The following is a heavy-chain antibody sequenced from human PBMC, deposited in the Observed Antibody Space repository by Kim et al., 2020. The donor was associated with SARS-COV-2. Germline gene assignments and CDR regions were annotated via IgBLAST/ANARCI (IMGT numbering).Heavy chain of an antibody. Sequence: SETLSLTCAVYGGSFSGYYWSWIRQPPGKGLEWIGEINHSGSTNYNPSLKSRVTISVDTSKNQFSLKLSPVTAADTAVYYCARGYIPWGSGSYYKLASRWGMDVWGQGTTVTVSS. D-gene: IGHD3-10*01. J-gene: IGHJ6*02. CDR2: INHSGST. CDR1: GGSFSGYY. V-gene: IGHV4-34*01. CDR3: ARGYIPWGSGSYYKLASRWGMDV.